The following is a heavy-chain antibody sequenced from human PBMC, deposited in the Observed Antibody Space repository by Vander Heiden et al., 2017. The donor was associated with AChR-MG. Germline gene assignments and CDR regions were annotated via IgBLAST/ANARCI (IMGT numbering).Heavy chain of an antibody. V-gene: IGHV3-33*01. D-gene: IGHD2-2*01. Sequence: QVQLGESGGGVVQPGRSLRLSCAASGFTFSSYGMHWVRQAPGKGLEWVAVIWYDGSNKYYADSVKGRFTISRDNSKNTLYLQMNSLRAEDTAVYYCARDHCSSTSCYLLDYWGQGTLVTVSS. CDR3: ARDHCSSTSCYLLDY. J-gene: IGHJ4*02. CDR2: IWYDGSNK. CDR1: GFTFSSYG.